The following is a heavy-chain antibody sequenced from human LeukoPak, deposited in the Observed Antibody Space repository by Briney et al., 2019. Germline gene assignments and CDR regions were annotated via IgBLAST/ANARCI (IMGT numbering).Heavy chain of an antibody. D-gene: IGHD6-19*01. V-gene: IGHV4-4*02. CDR3: ARLAVAGYYFDY. CDR1: GEYIINGHW. Sequence: SGTLSLTCAVSGEYIINGHWWSWVRQPPGKGLEWIGEIYHSGSTNYNSSLKSRVTISVDTSKNQFSLKLSSVTAADTAVYYCARLAVAGYYFDYWGQGTLVTVSS. CDR2: IYHSGST. J-gene: IGHJ4*02.